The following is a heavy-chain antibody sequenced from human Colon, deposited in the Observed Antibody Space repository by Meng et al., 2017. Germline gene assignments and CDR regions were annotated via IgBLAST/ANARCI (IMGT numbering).Heavy chain of an antibody. CDR2: IYYSGRT. CDR3: ATSDRVPGWFDP. D-gene: IGHD3-10*01. V-gene: IGHV4-59*01. CDR1: GASIKSYF. J-gene: IGHJ5*02. Sequence: QVQLQESGPGLLKPSETLSLTCTVSGASIKSYFWSWLRQAPGKGLEWIASIYYSGRTDYNPSLKSRVAISVDTSKSHFSLNLSSVTAADTAVYYCATSDRVPGWFDPWGQGTLVTVSS.